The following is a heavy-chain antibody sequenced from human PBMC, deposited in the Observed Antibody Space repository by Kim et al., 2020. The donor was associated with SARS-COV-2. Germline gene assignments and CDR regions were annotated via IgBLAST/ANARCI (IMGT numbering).Heavy chain of an antibody. CDR2: FSWNSGSI. J-gene: IGHJ4*02. CDR3: AKDNRHCSGGSCRLHYFDY. Sequence: GGSLRLSCAASGFTFDDYAMHWVRQAPGKGLEWFSGFSWNSGSIGYADSVKGRFTISRDNAKNSLYLQMNSLIAEDTALYYCAKDNRHCSGGSCRLHYFDYWGQGTLVTVSS. CDR1: GFTFDDYA. V-gene: IGHV3-9*01. D-gene: IGHD2-15*01.